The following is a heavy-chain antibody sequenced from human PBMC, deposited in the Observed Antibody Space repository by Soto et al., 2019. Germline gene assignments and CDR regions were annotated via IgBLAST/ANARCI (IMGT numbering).Heavy chain of an antibody. CDR1: GFPFSSTD. Sequence: GGSLRLSCAASGFPFSSTDMTWVRQAPGKGLDWVSNIDGSGGTTYYADSVKGRFTISRDNSMNTVYLQMNSLRADDTALYYCAKTSGCFNIWGQGALVTVSS. CDR3: AKTSGCFNI. CDR2: IDGSGGTT. D-gene: IGHD3-10*01. V-gene: IGHV3-23*01. J-gene: IGHJ3*02.